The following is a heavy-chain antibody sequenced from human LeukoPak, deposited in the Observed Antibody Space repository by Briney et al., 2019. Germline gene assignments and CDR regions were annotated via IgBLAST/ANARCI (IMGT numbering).Heavy chain of an antibody. J-gene: IGHJ3*02. Sequence: SAKVACKASVSTFSSYAISWVRHAPGQGLEWMGGIIPIFGTANYAQKFQGRVTITADESTSTAYMELSSLRSEDTAVYYCASSKDSSGLSVGAFDIWGQGTMVTVSS. V-gene: IGHV1-69*01. CDR1: VSTFSSYA. CDR3: ASSKDSSGLSVGAFDI. D-gene: IGHD6-19*01. CDR2: IIPIFGTA.